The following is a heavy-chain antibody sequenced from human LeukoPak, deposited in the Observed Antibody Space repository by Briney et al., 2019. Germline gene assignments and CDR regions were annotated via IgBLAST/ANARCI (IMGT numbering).Heavy chain of an antibody. J-gene: IGHJ6*04. CDR3: SAGPTNYCGKASYPSFFFSPVMDV. V-gene: IGHV1-58*01. D-gene: IGHD2-21*01. CDR1: GFTFTTFA. CDR2: IVVDGGNT. Sequence: SVKVSCKASGFTFTTFAVQWVRQARGQRLEWIGWIVVDGGNTHYAQKFQERVDIITDRSTNTVFMELRSLRSDDTAVYYCSAGPTNYCGKASYPSFFFSPVMDVGGKGTTAPASS.